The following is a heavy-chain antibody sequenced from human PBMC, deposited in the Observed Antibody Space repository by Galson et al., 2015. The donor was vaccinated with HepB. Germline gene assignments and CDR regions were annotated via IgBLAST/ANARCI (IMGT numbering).Heavy chain of an antibody. CDR1: GFTFSDYY. J-gene: IGHJ6*02. Sequence: SLRLSCAASGFTFSDYYMSWIRQAPGKGLEWLSYISSSGDTIYYADSMRGRFTISRDNANNSLYLQMNSLRAEGTAVYYCAGGGGKNLAGLFHYYYYGLDVWGQGTTVTVSS. D-gene: IGHD6-19*01. CDR2: ISSSGDTI. CDR3: AGGGGKNLAGLFHYYYYGLDV. V-gene: IGHV3-11*01.